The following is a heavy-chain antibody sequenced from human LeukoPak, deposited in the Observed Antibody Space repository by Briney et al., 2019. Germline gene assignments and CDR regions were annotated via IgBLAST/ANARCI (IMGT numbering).Heavy chain of an antibody. CDR2: ISSSGSTI. CDR1: GFTFSSYE. D-gene: IGHD3-10*01. J-gene: IGHJ4*02. Sequence: GGSLRLSCAASGFTFSSYEMNWVRQAPGKGLEWVSYISSSGSTIYYADSVKGRFTISRDNAKNSLYLQMNSLRAEDTAVYYCARDLGEWYYYGSGSSYYFDYWGQGTLVTVSS. CDR3: ARDLGEWYYYGSGSSYYFDY. V-gene: IGHV3-48*03.